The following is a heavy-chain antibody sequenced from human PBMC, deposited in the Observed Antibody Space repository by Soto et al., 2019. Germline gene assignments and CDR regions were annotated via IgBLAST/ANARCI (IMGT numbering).Heavy chain of an antibody. D-gene: IGHD3-10*01. V-gene: IGHV1-69*02. CDR2: FNPILSFS. J-gene: IGHJ4*02. CDR3: ATSFGSGSRAFDY. Sequence: QVQLVQSGAEVKKPGSSVKVSCKASGDTFNFYTINWVRQAPGLGLEWMGRFNPILSFSNSALKFQGRVPLTADKSMSTAYMVLSGLRSEDTAIYYCATSFGSGSRAFDYWGQGALVTVSS. CDR1: GDTFNFYT.